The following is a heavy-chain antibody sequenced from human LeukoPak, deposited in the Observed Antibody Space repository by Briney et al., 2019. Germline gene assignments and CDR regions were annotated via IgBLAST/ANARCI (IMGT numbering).Heavy chain of an antibody. CDR1: GYTFTKFG. CDR3: ARDPSNSSGRYIFFDF. Sequence: GATVKVSCKGSGYTFTKFGISWVRRAPGQGLEWMGWISTYNGDTKYAQKLQGRVTMTRDTSTNTAYMELRSLRSDDTAVYYCARDPSNSSGRYIFFDFWGQGTLVAVSS. D-gene: IGHD6-19*01. J-gene: IGHJ4*02. V-gene: IGHV1-18*01. CDR2: ISTYNGDT.